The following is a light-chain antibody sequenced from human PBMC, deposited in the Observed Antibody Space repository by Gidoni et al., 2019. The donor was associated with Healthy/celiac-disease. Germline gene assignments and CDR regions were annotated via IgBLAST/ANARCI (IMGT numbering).Light chain of an antibody. CDR3: QAWDSSTVV. J-gene: IGLJ2*01. Sequence: SYALPQPLSVAVPPGQTASITCSGDKLVDKYACWYQQKPGQSPVLVIYQDSKRPSGIPERFSGSNSGNTATLTISGTQTMDEADYYCQAWDSSTVVFGGGTKLTVL. V-gene: IGLV3-1*01. CDR2: QDS. CDR1: KLVDKY.